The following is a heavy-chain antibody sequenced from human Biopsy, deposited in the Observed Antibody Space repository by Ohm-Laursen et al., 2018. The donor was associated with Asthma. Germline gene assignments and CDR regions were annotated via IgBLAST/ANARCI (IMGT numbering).Heavy chain of an antibody. Sequence: ASVKVSCKASGYNFISFAIHWVRQAPEQRLEWMGWVNTGNGDTKYSQKFQGRVTITRDTSASTAYMELRSLRSEDTATYYCARTYCDFLTGQVKDVFGVWGQGTMVTVSS. CDR2: VNTGNGDT. V-gene: IGHV1-3*04. CDR1: GYNFISFA. D-gene: IGHD3-9*01. CDR3: ARTYCDFLTGQVKDVFGV. J-gene: IGHJ3*01.